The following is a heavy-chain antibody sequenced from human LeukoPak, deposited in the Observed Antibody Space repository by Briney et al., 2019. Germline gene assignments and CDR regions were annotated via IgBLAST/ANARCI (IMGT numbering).Heavy chain of an antibody. CDR3: ARGAVAKVRGVIITLY. D-gene: IGHD3-10*01. CDR1: GGSLSSGGYS. CDR2: IYHSGST. Sequence: SETLSLTCAVSGGSLSSGGYSWSWIRQPPGKGLEWIGYIYHSGSTYYNPSLKSRVTISVDRSKNQFSLKLSSVTAADTAVYYCARGAVAKVRGVIITLYWGQGTLVTVSS. J-gene: IGHJ4*02. V-gene: IGHV4-30-2*01.